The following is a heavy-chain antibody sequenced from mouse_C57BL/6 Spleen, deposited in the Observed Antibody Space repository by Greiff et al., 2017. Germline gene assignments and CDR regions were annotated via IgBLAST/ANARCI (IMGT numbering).Heavy chain of an antibody. CDR1: GFTFSSYT. J-gene: IGHJ3*01. CDR3: ARPYYDYDVWFAY. D-gene: IGHD2-4*01. Sequence: VQLKESGGGLVKPGGSLKLSCAASGFTFSSYTMSWVRQTPEKRLEWVATISGGGGNTYYPDSVKGRFTISRDNAKNTLYLQMSSLRSEDTALYYCARPYYDYDVWFAYWGQGTLVTVSA. CDR2: ISGGGGNT. V-gene: IGHV5-9*01.